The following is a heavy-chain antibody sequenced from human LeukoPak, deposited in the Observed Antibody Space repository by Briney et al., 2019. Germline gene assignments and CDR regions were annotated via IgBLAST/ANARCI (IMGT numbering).Heavy chain of an antibody. CDR1: GFTFKDYG. Sequence: GGSLRLSCAASGFTFKDYGMSWVRQAPGKGLEWVANIKQDGSEKYYVDSVKGRFTISRDNAKNSLYLQMNSLRAEDTAVYYCARDGVAAAGPYYYYYYMDVWGKGTTVTISS. CDR2: IKQDGSEK. V-gene: IGHV3-7*01. J-gene: IGHJ6*03. CDR3: ARDGVAAAGPYYYYYYMDV. D-gene: IGHD6-13*01.